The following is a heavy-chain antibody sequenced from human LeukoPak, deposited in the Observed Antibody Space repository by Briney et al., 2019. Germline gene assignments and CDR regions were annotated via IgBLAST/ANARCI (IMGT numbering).Heavy chain of an antibody. D-gene: IGHD3-22*01. CDR2: IKQDGSEK. CDR1: GFTFSSYW. Sequence: GGSLRLSCAASGFTFSSYWMSWVRQAPGKGLEWVANIKQDGSEKYYVDSVKGRFTISRDNAKNSLYLQMNSLRAEDTAVYYCAREYYDSSGYYYEGGAFDIWGQGTMVTVSS. CDR3: AREYYDSSGYYYEGGAFDI. J-gene: IGHJ3*02. V-gene: IGHV3-7*01.